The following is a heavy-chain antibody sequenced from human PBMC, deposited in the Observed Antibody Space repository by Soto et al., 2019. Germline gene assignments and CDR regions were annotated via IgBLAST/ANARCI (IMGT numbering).Heavy chain of an antibody. D-gene: IGHD3-10*01. J-gene: IGHJ6*02. CDR3: ARDRSAGLLWFGELSGMDV. Sequence: SETLSLTCTVSGGSISSYYWSWIRQPPGKGLEWIGYIYYSGSTNYSPSLKSRVTISVDTSKNQFSLKLSSVTAADTAVYYCARDRSAGLLWFGELSGMDVWGQGTTVTVSS. V-gene: IGHV4-59*01. CDR1: GGSISSYY. CDR2: IYYSGST.